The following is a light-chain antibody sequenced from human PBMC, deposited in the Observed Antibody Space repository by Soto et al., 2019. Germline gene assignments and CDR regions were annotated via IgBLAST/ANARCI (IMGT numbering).Light chain of an antibody. J-gene: IGKJ4*01. CDR3: QQRGVWPPLT. CDR1: QYISNY. CDR2: DAS. V-gene: IGKV3-11*01. Sequence: EDILTQSPATLALSPGERASLSCRASQYISNYLAWYQQKPGQAPRLLIYDASKRATGIPARFSGRGSGTVFTLTFSSLAPEDFAVYFCQQRGVWPPLTFGGGTRVEIK.